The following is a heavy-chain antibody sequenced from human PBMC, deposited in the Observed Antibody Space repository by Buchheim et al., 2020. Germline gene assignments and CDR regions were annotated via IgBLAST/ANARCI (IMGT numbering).Heavy chain of an antibody. D-gene: IGHD2-21*01. Sequence: QVLLQQGGARLLKPSETLSLTCDVSDGSFSSFYWTWIRQPPGKGLEWIGEFNDDGRTYYSPSLKSRVIISVDRARNHFSLNLRSVTAADTGVYYCARGTGQIVYFYGMDVWGQGTT. CDR2: FNDDGRT. CDR3: ARGTGQIVYFYGMDV. V-gene: IGHV4-34*01. J-gene: IGHJ6*02. CDR1: DGSFSSFY.